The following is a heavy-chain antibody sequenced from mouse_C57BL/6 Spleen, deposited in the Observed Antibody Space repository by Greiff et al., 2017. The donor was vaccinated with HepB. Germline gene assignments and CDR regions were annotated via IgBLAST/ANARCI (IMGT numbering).Heavy chain of an antibody. CDR3: ARDPDYSNPFAY. CDR2: ISYDGSN. CDR1: GYSITSGYY. D-gene: IGHD2-5*01. V-gene: IGHV3-6*01. J-gene: IGHJ3*01. Sequence: EVKLQESGPGLVKPSQSLSLTCSVTGYSITSGYYWNWIRQFPGNKLEWMGYISYDGSNNYNPSLKNRIAITRDTSKNQFFLKLNSVTTEDTATYYCARDPDYSNPFAYWGQGTLVTVSA.